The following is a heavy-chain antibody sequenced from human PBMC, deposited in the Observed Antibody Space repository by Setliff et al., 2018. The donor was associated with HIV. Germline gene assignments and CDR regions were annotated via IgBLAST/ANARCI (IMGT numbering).Heavy chain of an antibody. Sequence: PSETLSLTCAVYGGSLSGYFWSWVRQPPGKGLERIGEINHSGSTYYNPSLKSRVTMSVDTSKNQFSLKLTSVTAADTAVYYCARGSDYIWGNYRFPFDYWGQGTLVTVSS. CDR2: INHSGST. V-gene: IGHV4-34*01. CDR3: ARGSDYIWGNYRFPFDY. J-gene: IGHJ4*02. CDR1: GGSLSGYF. D-gene: IGHD3-16*02.